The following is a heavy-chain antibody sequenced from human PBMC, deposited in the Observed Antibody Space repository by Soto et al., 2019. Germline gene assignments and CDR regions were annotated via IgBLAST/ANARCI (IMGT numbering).Heavy chain of an antibody. CDR1: GFTVSSNY. Sequence: LRLSCAASGFTVSSNYMSWVRQAPGKGLGWVSVIYSGGSTYYADSVKGRFTISRDNSKNTLYLQMNSLRAEDTAVYYCARDQGWQQQQTKEYGMDVWGQGTTVTVSS. D-gene: IGHD6-13*01. CDR2: IYSGGST. V-gene: IGHV3-53*01. CDR3: ARDQGWQQQQTKEYGMDV. J-gene: IGHJ6*02.